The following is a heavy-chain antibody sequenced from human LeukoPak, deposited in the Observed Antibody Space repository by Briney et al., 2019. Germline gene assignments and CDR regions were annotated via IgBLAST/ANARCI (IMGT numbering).Heavy chain of an antibody. CDR2: FDPEDGQT. J-gene: IGHJ4*02. D-gene: IGHD1-26*01. Sequence: ASVKPSCKVSGYTPTKLSMHCVRQAPGKVLEWKGGFDPEDGQTIYAQKLKGRVTMTEDTSTDTAYMELSSLRSEYTAVYFCATGPPSGSYYSYWGQGTLVTVSS. CDR1: GYTPTKLS. CDR3: ATGPPSGSYYSY. V-gene: IGHV1-24*01.